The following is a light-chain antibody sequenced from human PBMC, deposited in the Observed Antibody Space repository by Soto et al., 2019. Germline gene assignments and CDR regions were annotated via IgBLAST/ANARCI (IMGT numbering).Light chain of an antibody. J-gene: IGKJ2*01. Sequence: DIQMTQSPSSLSASVGDRVTITCRASQSISSYLNWYQQKPGKAPKLLIYAASSLQSGVPSRFSGSGSGTDFTLTISSLLPEDFETYYCQQRYSTPYTFGQGTKLEIK. CDR3: QQRYSTPYT. V-gene: IGKV1-39*01. CDR2: AAS. CDR1: QSISSY.